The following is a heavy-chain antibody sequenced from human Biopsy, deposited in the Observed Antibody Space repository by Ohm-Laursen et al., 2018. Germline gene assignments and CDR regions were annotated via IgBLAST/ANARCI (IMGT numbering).Heavy chain of an antibody. J-gene: IGHJ3*01. D-gene: IGHD2/OR15-2a*01. CDR2: RIPYFNTI. Sequence: SVKVSCKASGVTFDTYAFGWVRQAPGQGLEWMGGRIPYFNTIYYARNFQDRTVITADRSARTTDMQLSGLRPDDTAVYYCVGGQRGPPIGVTVPGDAFDLWGPGTMVTVSP. CDR1: GVTFDTYA. V-gene: IGHV1-69*13. CDR3: VGGQRGPPIGVTVPGDAFDL.